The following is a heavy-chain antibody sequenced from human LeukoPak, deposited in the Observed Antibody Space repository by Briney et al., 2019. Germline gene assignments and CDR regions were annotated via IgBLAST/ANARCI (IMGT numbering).Heavy chain of an antibody. J-gene: IGHJ4*02. Sequence: GGSLRLSCAASGFTVSSNYMSWVRQAPGKGLEWVSLIYTGGTTYYANSVKGRFTISRDNSKNTLYLQMNSLRAEDTAVYYCARDYYGSDYWGQGTLVTVSS. V-gene: IGHV3-66*01. CDR1: GFTVSSNY. CDR3: ARDYYGSDY. D-gene: IGHD3-10*01. CDR2: IYTGGTT.